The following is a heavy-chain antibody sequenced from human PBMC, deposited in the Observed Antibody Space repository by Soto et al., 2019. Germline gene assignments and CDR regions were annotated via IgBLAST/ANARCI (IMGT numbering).Heavy chain of an antibody. Sequence: QVQLVQSGAEVKKPGSSVKVSCKASGGTFSRYRITWVRQAPGHGLEWIGRIIPIFGIASYAQKFQGRVTITADQSTSTAYMELSSPRSDDTAAYYCAREDRDRETGLVPAAINGMDVWGQVTTVTFSS. J-gene: IGHJ6*02. CDR3: AREDRDRETGLVPAAINGMDV. CDR1: GGTFSRYR. D-gene: IGHD2-2*01. CDR2: IIPIFGIA. V-gene: IGHV1-69*08.